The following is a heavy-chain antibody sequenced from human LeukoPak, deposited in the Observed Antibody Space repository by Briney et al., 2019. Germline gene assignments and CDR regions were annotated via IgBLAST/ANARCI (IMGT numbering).Heavy chain of an antibody. V-gene: IGHV4-59*11. CDR2: SYYSGTT. CDR1: GGSISSHY. J-gene: IGHJ3*01. Sequence: SETLSLTCTVSGGSISSHYWSWLRQPPGEGLEWMGYSYYSGTTRYNPSLQSRVTISVDTSKNLFSLKLTSVTAADTAVYYCARLLDNDSSGHPDTFDVWGQGTMVTVSS. CDR3: ARLLDNDSSGHPDTFDV. D-gene: IGHD3-22*01.